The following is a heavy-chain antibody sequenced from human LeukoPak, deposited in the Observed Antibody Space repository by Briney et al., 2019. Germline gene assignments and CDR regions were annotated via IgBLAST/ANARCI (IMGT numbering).Heavy chain of an antibody. CDR2: IYYSGST. V-gene: IGHV4-39*01. Sequence: SETLSLNCTVSGGSISSSSYYWGWIRQPPGKGLEWIGSIYYSGSTYYNPSLKSRVTISVDTSKNQFSLKLSSVTAADTAVYYCARHLPIQLWSHWYFDLWGRGTLVTVSS. D-gene: IGHD5-18*01. CDR1: GGSISSSSYY. CDR3: ARHLPIQLWSHWYFDL. J-gene: IGHJ2*01.